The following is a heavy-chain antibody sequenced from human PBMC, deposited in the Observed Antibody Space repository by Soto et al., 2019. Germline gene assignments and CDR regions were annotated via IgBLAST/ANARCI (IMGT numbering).Heavy chain of an antibody. CDR3: AKSSGSYLVYYFLSL. CDR2: ISGSSDAA. D-gene: IGHD1-26*01. Sequence: EVQLLESGGGLVQPGGSLRLSCAASGFPFSTSAMNWVRQAPGQGLEWVSIISGSSDAAYYAESVKGRFASSTDNSKNTLYLQIDSLKAEDTAGYYCAKSSGSYLVYYFLSLWGQGTTVTVS. CDR1: GFPFSTSA. J-gene: IGHJ6*02. V-gene: IGHV3-23*01.